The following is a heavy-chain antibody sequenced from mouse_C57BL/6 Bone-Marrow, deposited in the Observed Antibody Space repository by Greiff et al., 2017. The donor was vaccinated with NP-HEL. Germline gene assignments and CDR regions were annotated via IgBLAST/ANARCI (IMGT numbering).Heavy chain of an antibody. V-gene: IGHV1-69*01. CDR2: IDPSDSYT. Sequence: QVQLQQSGAELVMPGASVKLSCKASGYTFTSYWMHWVKQRPGQGLEWIGEIDPSDSYTNYTQKFKGKSTLTVDKSSSTAYMQLSSLTSEDSAVYYCARESGDGYYDYYAMDYGGQGTAVTVSA. CDR1: GYTFTSYW. D-gene: IGHD2-3*01. J-gene: IGHJ4*01. CDR3: ARESGDGYYDYYAMDY.